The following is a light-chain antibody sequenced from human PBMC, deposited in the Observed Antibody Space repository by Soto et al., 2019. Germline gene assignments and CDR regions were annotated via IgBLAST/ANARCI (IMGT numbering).Light chain of an antibody. V-gene: IGKV3-20*01. CDR1: QSVSSNY. Sequence: EIVLTQSPGTLSLSPGERATLSCRASQSVSSNYLAWYQQKPGQAPSLLIYGASSRATGILDRFSGSGSGTDFTLTISRLEPEDFAVYYCQQYSDLPRTFGQGTSVEIK. J-gene: IGKJ1*01. CDR3: QQYSDLPRT. CDR2: GAS.